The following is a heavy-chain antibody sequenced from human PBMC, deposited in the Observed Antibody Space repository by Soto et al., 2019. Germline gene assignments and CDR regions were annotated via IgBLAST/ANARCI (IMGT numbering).Heavy chain of an antibody. D-gene: IGHD1-1*01. V-gene: IGHV4-39*01. CDR3: ETGTIGTFDP. Sequence: SETLSLTCAVSGGSISSSSYHWGWIRQPPGRGLEWIGHLYYTGSTYYTPSLKSRVNMSVDTSKNQFSLTLNSVSDADTAVYSCETGTIGTFDPWGQGILVTVSS. CDR1: GGSISSSSYH. J-gene: IGHJ5*02. CDR2: LYYTGST.